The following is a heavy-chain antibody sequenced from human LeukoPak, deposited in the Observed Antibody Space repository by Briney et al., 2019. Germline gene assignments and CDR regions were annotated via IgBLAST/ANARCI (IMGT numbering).Heavy chain of an antibody. CDR2: ISASGGNT. V-gene: IGHV3-23*01. CDR1: GFTFSSYA. Sequence: PGGSLRLSCAASGFTFSSYAMNWVRQGPGKGLEWVSAISASGGNTYYADSVKGRFTISRDNSKNTLYLQMNSLRAEDTAVYYCAKVGEYGMDVWGQGTTVTVSS. CDR3: AKVGEYGMDV. J-gene: IGHJ6*02.